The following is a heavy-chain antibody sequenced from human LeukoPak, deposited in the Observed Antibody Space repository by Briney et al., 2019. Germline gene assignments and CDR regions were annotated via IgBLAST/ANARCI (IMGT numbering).Heavy chain of an antibody. D-gene: IGHD3-22*01. CDR2: ISHTGDI. CDR3: ARSSGSYRPFDS. CDR1: GFIFSNFE. V-gene: IGHV3-48*03. J-gene: IGHJ5*01. Sequence: GGSLRLSCAASGFIFSNFEMNWVRQAPGKGREWVSHISHTGDIKYAASVKGRFTISRDNSKNSQYLQMTSLRAEDTAVYYCARSSGSYRPFDSWGQGILVTVSS.